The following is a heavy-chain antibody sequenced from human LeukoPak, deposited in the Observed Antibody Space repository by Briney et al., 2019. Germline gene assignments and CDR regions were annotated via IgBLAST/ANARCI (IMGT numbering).Heavy chain of an antibody. D-gene: IGHD3-3*01. CDR3: ARIGSGNDAFDI. J-gene: IGHJ3*02. V-gene: IGHV3-21*01. Sequence: GGSLRLSCAASGFTFSSYSMNWVRQAPGKGLEWVSYISSSSSYIYYADSVKGRFTISRDNAKNSLYLQMNSLRAEDTAVYHCARIGSGNDAFDIWGQGTMVTVS. CDR2: ISSSSSYI. CDR1: GFTFSSYS.